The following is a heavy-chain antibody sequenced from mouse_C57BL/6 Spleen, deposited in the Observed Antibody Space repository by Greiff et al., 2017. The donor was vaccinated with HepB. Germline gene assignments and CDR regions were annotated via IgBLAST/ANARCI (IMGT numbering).Heavy chain of an antibody. Sequence: EVQGVESGGGLVQPKGSLKLSCAASGFSFNTYAMNWVRQAPGKGLEWVARIRSKSNNYATYYADSVKDRFTISRDDSESMLYLQMNNLKTEDTAMYYCVRQNDYGTFFDYWGQGTTLTVSS. V-gene: IGHV10-1*01. CDR1: GFSFNTYA. D-gene: IGHD2-4*01. J-gene: IGHJ2*01. CDR2: IRSKSNNYAT. CDR3: VRQNDYGTFFDY.